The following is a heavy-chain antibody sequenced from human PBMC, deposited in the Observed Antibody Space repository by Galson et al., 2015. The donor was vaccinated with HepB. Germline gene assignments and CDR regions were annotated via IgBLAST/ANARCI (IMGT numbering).Heavy chain of an antibody. D-gene: IGHD2-2*01. CDR3: ARPAGYCTSTSCYVPDRMDV. Sequence: SLRLSCAASGFSFSSYNMNWVRQAPGKGLEWVSYISSSSSIIHYAASVKGRFTISRDNAKNSLYLQMNRLRDEDTAVYYCARPAGYCTSTSCYVPDRMDVWGQGTTVTVSS. V-gene: IGHV3-48*02. CDR1: GFSFSSYN. CDR2: ISSSSSII. J-gene: IGHJ6*02.